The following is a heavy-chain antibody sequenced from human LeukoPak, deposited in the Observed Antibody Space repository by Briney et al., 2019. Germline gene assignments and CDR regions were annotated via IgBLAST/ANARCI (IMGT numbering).Heavy chain of an antibody. CDR1: GYTFTIYG. CDR2: ISAYNVNT. D-gene: IGHD4-11*01. V-gene: IGHV1-18*01. Sequence: ASVKVSCKASGYTFTIYGISWVRQAPGQGLEWMGWISAYNVNTNDAQKLQGRVTMPTDTSTTTAYMELRSLRSDDTAVYYCARVPVSGPGARFDYWGQGTLVTVSS. CDR3: ARVPVSGPGARFDY. J-gene: IGHJ4*02.